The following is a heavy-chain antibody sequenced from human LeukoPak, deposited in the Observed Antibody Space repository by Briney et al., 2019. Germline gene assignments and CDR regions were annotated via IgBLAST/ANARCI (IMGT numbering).Heavy chain of an antibody. D-gene: IGHD3-10*01. CDR2: ITVYNGNT. Sequence: GASVKVSCKASGYSFINYGISWVRQPPGQGLGYMGWITVYNGNTKYEQRLQGRVTMTADTSTSTVYMELRSLRSDDTAVYYCARGGGGYYGSGSYLIDHWGQGTLVTVSS. CDR1: GYSFINYG. J-gene: IGHJ4*02. V-gene: IGHV1-18*01. CDR3: ARGGGGYYGSGSYLIDH.